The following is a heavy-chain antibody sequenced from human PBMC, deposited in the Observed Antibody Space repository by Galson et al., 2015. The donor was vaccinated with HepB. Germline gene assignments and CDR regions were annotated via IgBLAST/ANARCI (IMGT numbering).Heavy chain of an antibody. D-gene: IGHD5-18*01. CDR2: ISYDGSNK. CDR1: GFTFSSYA. J-gene: IGHJ3*02. V-gene: IGHV3-30*04. Sequence: SLRLSCAASGFTFSSYAMHWVRQAPGKGLEWVAVISYDGSNKYYADSVKGRFTISRDNSKNTLYLQMNSLRAEDTAVYYCARESGGYSYGYDAFDIWGQGTMVTVSS. CDR3: ARESGGYSYGYDAFDI.